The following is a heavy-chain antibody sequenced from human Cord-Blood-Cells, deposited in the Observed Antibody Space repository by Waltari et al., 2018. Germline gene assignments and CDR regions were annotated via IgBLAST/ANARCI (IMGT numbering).Heavy chain of an antibody. D-gene: IGHD3-3*01. CDR1: GYTLTELS. J-gene: IGHJ4*02. Sequence: QVQLVQSGAEVKKPGASVKVSCKVSGYTLTELSLHWLRQAPGKGLVWMGVFDCEDGETVDAQECQGRVKMTEDTSTDTAYMELSSLRSEDTAVYYCETVPSITIVGVVTYYFDYWSQGTLVTVSS. V-gene: IGHV1-24*01. CDR2: FDCEDGET. CDR3: ETVPSITIVGVVTYYFDY.